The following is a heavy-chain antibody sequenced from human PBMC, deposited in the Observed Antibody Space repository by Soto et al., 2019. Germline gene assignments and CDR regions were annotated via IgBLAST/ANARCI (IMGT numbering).Heavy chain of an antibody. CDR2: IYYSGST. D-gene: IGHD4-17*01. Sequence: SETLSLTCTVSGGSISSGGYYWSWICQHPGKGLEWIGYIYYSGSTYYNPSLKSRVTISVDTSKNQFSLKLSSVTAADTAVYYCARTMTTVVTPCFWFDPWGQGTLVTVSS. V-gene: IGHV4-31*03. CDR3: ARTMTTVVTPCFWFDP. J-gene: IGHJ5*02. CDR1: GGSISSGGYY.